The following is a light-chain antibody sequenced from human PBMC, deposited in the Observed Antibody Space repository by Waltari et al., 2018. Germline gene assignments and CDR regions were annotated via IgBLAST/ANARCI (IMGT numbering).Light chain of an antibody. Sequence: DIQMTQSPSPLPASVGDRVTITFQASQDISNYLNWYQQKPGKAPKLLIYDASNLETGVPSRFSGSGSGTDFTFTISSLQPEDIATYYCQQYDNLLTFGGGTKVEIK. CDR3: QQYDNLLT. CDR2: DAS. CDR1: QDISNY. V-gene: IGKV1-33*01. J-gene: IGKJ4*01.